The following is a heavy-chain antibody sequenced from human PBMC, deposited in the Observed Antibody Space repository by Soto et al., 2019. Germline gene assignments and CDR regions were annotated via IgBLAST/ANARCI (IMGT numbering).Heavy chain of an antibody. CDR3: AKERDYYGSGSYYSS. CDR2: ISWDGGST. J-gene: IGHJ4*02. D-gene: IGHD3-10*01. Sequence: EVQLVESGGVVVQPGGSLRLSCAASGFTFDDYTMHWVRQAPGKGLEWVSLISWDGGSTYYADSVKGRFTISRDNSKNSLYLQMNSLRTEDTALYYCAKERDYYGSGSYYSSWGQGTLVTVSS. V-gene: IGHV3-43*01. CDR1: GFTFDDYT.